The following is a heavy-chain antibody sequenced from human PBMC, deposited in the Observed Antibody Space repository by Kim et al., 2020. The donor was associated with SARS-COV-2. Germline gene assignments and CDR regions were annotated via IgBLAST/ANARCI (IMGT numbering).Heavy chain of an antibody. Sequence: RTSLKTRLTISKDTSKNQVVLTMTNMDPVDTATYYCARIRWAGGYVILDYWGQGTLVTVSS. CDR3: ARIRWAGGYVILDY. V-gene: IGHV2-70*01. J-gene: IGHJ4*02. D-gene: IGHD5-12*01.